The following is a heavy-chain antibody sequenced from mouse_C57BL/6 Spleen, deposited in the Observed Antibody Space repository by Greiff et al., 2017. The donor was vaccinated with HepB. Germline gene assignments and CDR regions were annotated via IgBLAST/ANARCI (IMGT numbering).Heavy chain of an antibody. Sequence: EVKLVESGEGLVKPGGSLKLSCAASGFTFSSYAMTWVRQTPEKRLEWVAYISSGGDYIYYADTVKGRFTISRDNARNTLYLHMSSLKSEDTAMYYCTRAREWYFDVWGTGTTVTVSS. CDR3: TRAREWYFDV. CDR1: GFTFSSYA. CDR2: ISSGGDYI. J-gene: IGHJ1*03. V-gene: IGHV5-9-1*02.